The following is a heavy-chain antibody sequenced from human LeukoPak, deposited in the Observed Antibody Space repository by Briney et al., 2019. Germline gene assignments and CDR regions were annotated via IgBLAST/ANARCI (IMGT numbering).Heavy chain of an antibody. J-gene: IGHJ6*03. CDR2: ISRSGSTK. CDR1: GFTFSDYN. Sequence: GGSLRLSCAASGFTFSDYNMRWIRQASGKGLEWVSSISRSGSTKYYADSVKGRFTISGDNAKNSLFLQMNSLRAEDTAVYYCARVLRHCSGGNCYSGGLGYMDVWGKGTTVTISS. D-gene: IGHD2-15*01. V-gene: IGHV3-11*01. CDR3: ARVLRHCSGGNCYSGGLGYMDV.